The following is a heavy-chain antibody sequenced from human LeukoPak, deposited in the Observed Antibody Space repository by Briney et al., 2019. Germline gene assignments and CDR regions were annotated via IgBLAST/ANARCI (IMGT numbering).Heavy chain of an antibody. J-gene: IGHJ5*02. D-gene: IGHD4-17*01. CDR2: INHSGST. CDR1: GGSFSDYY. CDR3: ARWENDYGDYEGSWFDP. V-gene: IGHV4-34*01. Sequence: SETLSLTCAVYGGSFSDYYWSWIRQPPGKGLEWIGEINHSGSTNYNPSLKRRVTISVDTSKNQFSLKLSSVTAADTAVYYCARWENDYGDYEGSWFDPWGQGTLVTVSS.